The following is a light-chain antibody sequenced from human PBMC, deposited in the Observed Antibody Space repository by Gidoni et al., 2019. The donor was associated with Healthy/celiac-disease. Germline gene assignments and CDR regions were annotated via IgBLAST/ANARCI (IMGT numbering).Light chain of an antibody. J-gene: IGKJ2*01. CDR3: MQALQTPPT. CDR2: LGS. Sequence: DILMTQSPLSLPVTPGEPASIPCRSSQSLLHSNGYNYLDWYLQKPGQSPQLLIYLGSNRASGVPDRFSGSGSGTDFTLKISRVEAEDVGVYYCMQALQTPPTFXQXTKLEIK. V-gene: IGKV2-28*01. CDR1: QSLLHSNGYNY.